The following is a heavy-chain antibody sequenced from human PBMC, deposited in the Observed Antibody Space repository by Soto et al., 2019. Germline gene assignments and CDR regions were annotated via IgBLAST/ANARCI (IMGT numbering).Heavy chain of an antibody. D-gene: IGHD1-1*01. V-gene: IGHV4-30-2*01. Sequence: SETLSLTCAVSGGSISSGGYSWSWIRQPPGKGLEWIGYIYHSGSTYYNPSLKSRVTISVDRSKNQFSLKLSSVTAADTAVYYCATGGNDLISYYYGMDVWGQGTTVTVSS. CDR3: ATGGNDLISYYYGMDV. J-gene: IGHJ6*02. CDR1: GGSISSGGYS. CDR2: IYHSGST.